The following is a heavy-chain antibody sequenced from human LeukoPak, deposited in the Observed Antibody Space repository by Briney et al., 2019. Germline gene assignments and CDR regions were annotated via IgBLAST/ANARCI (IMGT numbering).Heavy chain of an antibody. D-gene: IGHD3-3*01. V-gene: IGHV4-61*02. CDR3: ASRVAYYDFWSGYYNVDV. CDR1: GGSISSGSYY. CDR2: IYTSGST. J-gene: IGHJ6*04. Sequence: PSETLSLTSTVSGGSISSGSYYWSWIRQPAGKGLEWIGRIYTSGSTNYNPSLKSRVTISVDTSKNQFSLKLSSVTAADTAVYYCASRVAYYDFWSGYYNVDVWGKGTTVTVSS.